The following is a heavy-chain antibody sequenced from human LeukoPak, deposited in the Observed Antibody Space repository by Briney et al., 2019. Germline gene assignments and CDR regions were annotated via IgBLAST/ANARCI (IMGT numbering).Heavy chain of an antibody. Sequence: QPGGSLRLSCAASGFTFSNYGMHWVRQAPGKGLEWVAVIRYDGSNKYYADSVKGRFTISRDNSKDTLYLQMNSLRAEDTAVYYCARDVGPCTGGTCYSGYFDYWGQGSLVTVSS. J-gene: IGHJ4*02. V-gene: IGHV3-33*01. CDR2: IRYDGSNK. D-gene: IGHD2-15*01. CDR3: ARDVGPCTGGTCYSGYFDY. CDR1: GFTFSNYG.